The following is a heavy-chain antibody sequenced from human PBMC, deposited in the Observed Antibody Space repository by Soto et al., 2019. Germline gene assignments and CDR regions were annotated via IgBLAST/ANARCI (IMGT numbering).Heavy chain of an antibody. CDR1: VCTFSNAW. Sequence: GGSLRLSCASSVCTFSNAWMRWVRHSPGKWLEWVARLKGKTDGGTTDYAGSVKGRFTVSSDDSKNTLYLQMSSLKTEDTAVYYCATGYYGSGSYLVHWGPGTPVHVSS. CDR2: LKGKTDGGTT. V-gene: IGHV3-15*01. CDR3: ATGYYGSGSYLVH. D-gene: IGHD3-10*01. J-gene: IGHJ4*02.